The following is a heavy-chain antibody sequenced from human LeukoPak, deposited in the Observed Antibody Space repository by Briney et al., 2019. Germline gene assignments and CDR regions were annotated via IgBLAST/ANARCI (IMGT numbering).Heavy chain of an antibody. CDR3: ARDKKSGESSEIDY. V-gene: IGHV3-74*03. CDR1: GGTFSNYW. D-gene: IGHD3-10*01. Sequence: GGSLSLSCAASGGTFSNYWLHWIRQAPGKGLVWVSRINRDGSTTKYADSVKGRFTVSRDNAKNTLNLQMNSLRAEDTAVYYCARDKKSGESSEIDYWGQGTLVTVSS. J-gene: IGHJ4*02. CDR2: INRDGSTT.